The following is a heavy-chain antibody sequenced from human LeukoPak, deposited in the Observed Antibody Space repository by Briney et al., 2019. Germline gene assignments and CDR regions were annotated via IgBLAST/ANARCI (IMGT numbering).Heavy chain of an antibody. J-gene: IGHJ4*02. V-gene: IGHV3-11*04. Sequence: GGSLRLSCAASGFTFSDYYMSWIRQAPGKGLEWVSYISSSGSTIYYADSVKGRFTVSRDNAKNTLYLQMNSLGAEDTAVYYCASGYLDYGGNSHWGQGTLVTVSS. CDR2: ISSSGSTI. CDR3: ASGYLDYGGNSH. CDR1: GFTFSDYY. D-gene: IGHD4-23*01.